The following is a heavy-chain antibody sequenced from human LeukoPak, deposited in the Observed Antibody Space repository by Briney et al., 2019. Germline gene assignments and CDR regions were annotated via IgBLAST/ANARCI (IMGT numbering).Heavy chain of an antibody. V-gene: IGHV4-59*12. Sequence: SETLSLTCTVSGGSISTYYWSWIRKPPGKGLEWIGHIYNSGSTNYSPSLKSRVTISVDTSKNQFSLKLSSVTAADTAVYYCARAPGAALDWGQGTLVSVSS. D-gene: IGHD2-15*01. CDR1: GGSISTYY. J-gene: IGHJ4*02. CDR3: ARAPGAALD. CDR2: IYNSGST.